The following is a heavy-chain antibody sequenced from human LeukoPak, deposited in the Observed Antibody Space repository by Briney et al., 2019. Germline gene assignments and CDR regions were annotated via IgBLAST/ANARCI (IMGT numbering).Heavy chain of an antibody. CDR2: IYYSGST. D-gene: IGHD3-16*01. Sequence: PSETLSLTCAVSGGSISSSSYYWGWIRQPPGKGLEWIGSIYYSGSTYYNPSLKSRVTISVDTSKNQFSLKLSSVTAADTAVYYCARVGYAYRNCYYYYMDVWGKGTTVTVSS. J-gene: IGHJ6*03. CDR3: ARVGYAYRNCYYYYMDV. V-gene: IGHV4-39*07. CDR1: GGSISSSSYY.